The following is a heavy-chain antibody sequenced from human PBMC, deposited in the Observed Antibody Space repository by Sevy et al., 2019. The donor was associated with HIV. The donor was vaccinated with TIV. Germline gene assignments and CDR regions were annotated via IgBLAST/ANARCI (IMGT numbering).Heavy chain of an antibody. CDR2: IWFDGSDK. J-gene: IGHJ4*02. V-gene: IGHV3-33*01. CDR1: GFPFKNYG. CDR3: ARGKSGYGYALNY. D-gene: IGHD5-18*01. Sequence: GGSLRLSCAASGFPFKNYGMHWVRQAPGKGLEWVAIIWFDGSDKYYAASVKGRFTVSRDNSRNTLYLQLNSLRAEDTAVYYCARGKSGYGYALNYWGQGTLVTVSS.